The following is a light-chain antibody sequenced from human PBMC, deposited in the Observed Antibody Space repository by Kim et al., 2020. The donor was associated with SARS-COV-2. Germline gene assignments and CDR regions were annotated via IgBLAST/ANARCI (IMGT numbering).Light chain of an antibody. V-gene: IGLV7-46*01. CDR3: LLFYSGAGI. CDR1: TGAVTSGHY. Sequence: QAVVTQEPSLTVYPGETVTLTCGSSTGAVTSGHYPYWFQQKPGQAPRTLIYHTTNRHSWTPARFSGSLLGGKAALTLSGAQPEDEAEYYCLLFYSGAGIFGGGTQLTVL. CDR2: HTT. J-gene: IGLJ2*01.